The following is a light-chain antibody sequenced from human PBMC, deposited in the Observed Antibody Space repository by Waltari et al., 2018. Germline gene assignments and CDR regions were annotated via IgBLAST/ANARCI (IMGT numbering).Light chain of an antibody. CDR3: QQFNNWPQT. Sequence: EIEMTQSPASLSVSPGETAILTCRASQNIGTSLSWFQLRPGRAPRHLIYGASTRATGIPARFTGSGSGAEFSLTISSHQSEDVAIYYCQQFNNWPQTFGGGTQVEIK. CDR1: QNIGTS. J-gene: IGKJ4*01. V-gene: IGKV3-15*01. CDR2: GAS.